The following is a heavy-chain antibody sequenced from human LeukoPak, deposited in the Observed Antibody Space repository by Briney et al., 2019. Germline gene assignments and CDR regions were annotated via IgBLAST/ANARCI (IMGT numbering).Heavy chain of an antibody. CDR1: GFTVSSKY. V-gene: IGHV3-53*01. CDR2: IYSGGST. D-gene: IGHD6-13*01. CDR3: TMRGNTWYDC. Sequence: HPGGSRRLSCAASGFTVSSKYMSWVRQAPGKGLEWVSVIYSGGSTYYADSVKGRFTISRDNSKNTVDLQMNSLRVEDTAVYYCTMRGNTWYDCWGQGTLVTVSS. J-gene: IGHJ4*02.